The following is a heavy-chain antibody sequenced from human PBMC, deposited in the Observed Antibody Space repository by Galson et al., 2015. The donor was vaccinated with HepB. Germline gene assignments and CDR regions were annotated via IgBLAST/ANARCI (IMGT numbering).Heavy chain of an antibody. Sequence: SLRLSCAASGFTFGDYAMSWFRQAPGKGLEWVGFIRSKAYGGTTEYAASVKGRFTISRDDSKSIAYLQMNSLKTEDTAVYYCTRGATVTTRWYFDLWGRGTLVTVSS. CDR2: IRSKAYGGTT. CDR1: GFTFGDYA. V-gene: IGHV3-49*03. CDR3: TRGATVTTRWYFDL. D-gene: IGHD4-17*01. J-gene: IGHJ2*01.